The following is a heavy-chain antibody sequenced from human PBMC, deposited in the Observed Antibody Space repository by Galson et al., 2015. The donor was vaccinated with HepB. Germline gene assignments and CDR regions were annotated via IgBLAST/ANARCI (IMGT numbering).Heavy chain of an antibody. CDR3: ARPGPNDYVWGSYRD. CDR1: GFTFSSYA. Sequence: SLRLSCAASGFTFSSYAMHWIRQAPGKGLEWVAVTSYDGRNKYYSDSVKGRFTISRDNTKNTLFLQMNSLRPEDTAVYYCARPGPNDYVWGSYRDWGQGTLVTVSS. V-gene: IGHV3-30*04. CDR2: TSYDGRNK. J-gene: IGHJ4*02. D-gene: IGHD3-16*02.